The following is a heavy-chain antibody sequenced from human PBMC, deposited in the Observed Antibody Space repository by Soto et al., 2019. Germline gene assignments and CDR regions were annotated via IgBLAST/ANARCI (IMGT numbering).Heavy chain of an antibody. CDR3: AREEAVRLERRFDS. V-gene: IGHV4-31*03. J-gene: IGHJ5*01. D-gene: IGHD6-6*01. Sequence: SETLSLTCTVSGGSISSGGYSWNWIRQHPGKGLEWIGYIYSSGTTYYNPSLRSRLTISIDTSQKRFSLKLSSVTAADTAVYFCAREEAVRLERRFDSWGQGTLVTVSS. CDR2: IYSSGTT. CDR1: GGSISSGGYS.